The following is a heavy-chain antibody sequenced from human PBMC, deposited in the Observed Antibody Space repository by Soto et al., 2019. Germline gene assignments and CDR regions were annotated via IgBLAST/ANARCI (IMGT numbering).Heavy chain of an antibody. J-gene: IGHJ4*01. CDR3: VRAPEQSPVGY. CDR2: ISADGGDT. Sequence: GGPRRLSCAAFGFTLSDFCMHCVRKDPGQGLPWDTSISADGGDTSYADSVTGRFSISRDNSKNSLYLQMVTLRPEDTAIYYCVRAPEQSPVGYWGHGSLVTVSS. CDR1: GFTLSDFC. V-gene: IGHV3-74*01. D-gene: IGHD6-13*01.